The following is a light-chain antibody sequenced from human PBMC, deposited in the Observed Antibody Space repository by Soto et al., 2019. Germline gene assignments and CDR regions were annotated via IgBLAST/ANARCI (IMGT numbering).Light chain of an antibody. J-gene: IGKJ2*01. CDR2: GVS. CDR3: QQYGTSPPLYT. V-gene: IGKV3-20*01. Sequence: ESVLTQSPGTLSLSPGERATLSCRASQSFSGNYLAWYQQKPGQAPRLLIYGVSSRATGIPDRFSGSGSGTDFTLSISRLEPEEFAVSYCQQYGTSPPLYTFGPWTKLEIK. CDR1: QSFSGNY.